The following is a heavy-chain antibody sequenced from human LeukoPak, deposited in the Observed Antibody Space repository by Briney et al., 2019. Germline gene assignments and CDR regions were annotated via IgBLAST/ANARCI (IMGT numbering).Heavy chain of an antibody. Sequence: SQTLSLSCTVSGDSINSGEHYWSWIRQPPGKGLEWIGHIYHSGTTYYNPSVKSRMTISVDTSKNQFSLNLRSVTAVDTAVYYCARVQYCSGGSCHNLRLFDQWGQGTLVTVSS. CDR1: GDSINSGEHY. CDR2: IYHSGTT. V-gene: IGHV4-30-4*08. J-gene: IGHJ4*02. D-gene: IGHD2-15*01. CDR3: ARVQYCSGGSCHNLRLFDQ.